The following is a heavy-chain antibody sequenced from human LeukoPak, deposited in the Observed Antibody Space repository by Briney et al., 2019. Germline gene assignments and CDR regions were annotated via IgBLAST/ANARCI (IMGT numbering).Heavy chain of an antibody. V-gene: IGHV3-23*01. CDR3: AKDLDSYCSSTSCSDAFDI. D-gene: IGHD2-2*01. CDR2: ISGSGGST. CDR1: GFTFSSYA. Sequence: GGSLRLSCAASGFTFSSYAMSWVRQAPGKGLEWVSAISGSGGSTYYADSVKGRFTISRDNSKNTLYLRMNSLRAEDTAVYYCAKDLDSYCSSTSCSDAFDIWGQGTMVTVSS. J-gene: IGHJ3*02.